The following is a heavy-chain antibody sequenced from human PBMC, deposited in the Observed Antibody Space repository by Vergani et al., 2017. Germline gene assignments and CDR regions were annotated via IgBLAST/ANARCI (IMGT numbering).Heavy chain of an antibody. J-gene: IGHJ5*02. Sequence: QVQLQESGPGLVKPSETLSLTCAVSGYSISSGYYWGWIRQPPGKGLEWIGSIYHSGSTYYNPSLKSRVTISVDTSKNQFSLKLSCVTAADTAVYYCARGLIYDSLTGYRWLNWFDPWGQGTLVTVSS. D-gene: IGHD3-9*01. V-gene: IGHV4-38-2*01. CDR2: IYHSGST. CDR3: ARGLIYDSLTGYRWLNWFDP. CDR1: GYSISSGYY.